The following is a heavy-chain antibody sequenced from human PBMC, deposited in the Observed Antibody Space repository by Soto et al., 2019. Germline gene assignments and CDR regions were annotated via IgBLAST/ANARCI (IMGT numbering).Heavy chain of an antibody. CDR2: LYYSGSS. D-gene: IGHD1-7*01. J-gene: IGHJ3*02. CDR3: ARHGNWDYAFDI. CDR1: GGSVSSTGYY. Sequence: QLQLQESGPGLVKPSETLSLTCTVSGGSVSSTGYYWGWIRQPPGKGLEWIGSLYYSGSSYYNPSLKSRVAISADASKNHFSLKLSSVTAADTAVYYCARHGNWDYAFDIWGQGTVVTVSS. V-gene: IGHV4-39*02.